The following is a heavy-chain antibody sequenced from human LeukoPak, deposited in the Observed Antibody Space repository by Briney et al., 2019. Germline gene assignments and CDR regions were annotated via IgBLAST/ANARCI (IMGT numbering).Heavy chain of an antibody. CDR2: INPNSGGT. Sequence: ASVNVSCKASGYTFTGYYMHWVRQAPGQGLEWMGWINPNSGGTNYAQKFQGRVTMTRDMSISTAYMELSRLRSDDTAVYYCARDRLHRYSSQKALSDYWGQGTLVTVSS. D-gene: IGHD6-13*01. CDR1: GYTFTGYY. V-gene: IGHV1-2*02. CDR3: ARDRLHRYSSQKALSDY. J-gene: IGHJ4*02.